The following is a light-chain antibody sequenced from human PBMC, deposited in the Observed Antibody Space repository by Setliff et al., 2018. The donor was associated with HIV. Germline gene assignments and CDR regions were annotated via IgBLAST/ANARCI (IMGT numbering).Light chain of an antibody. V-gene: IGLV2-14*03. CDR2: DAI. CDR3: NSYTTSSTLYV. J-gene: IGLJ1*01. CDR1: SSDVGGYYS. Sequence: QSVLTQPASVSGSPGQSITISCTGISSDVGGYYSVSWYQQHPGKAPKLMIYDAINRPSGVSNRFSGSRSGNTASLTISGLQVEDEADYYCNSYTTSSTLYVFGPGTRSPS.